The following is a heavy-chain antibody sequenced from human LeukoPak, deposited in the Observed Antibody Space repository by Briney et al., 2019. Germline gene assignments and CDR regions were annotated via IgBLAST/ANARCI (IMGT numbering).Heavy chain of an antibody. CDR3: ARESTMLYSSSWNYYMDV. D-gene: IGHD6-13*01. Sequence: SQTLSLTCAISGDSVSSNSAAWNWIRQSPSRGLEWLGRTYYRSKWYNDYAVSVKSRITINPDTSKNQFSLQLNSVTPEDTAVYYCARESTMLYSSSWNYYMDVWGKGTTVTISS. CDR1: GDSVSSNSAA. CDR2: TYYRSKWYN. V-gene: IGHV6-1*01. J-gene: IGHJ6*03.